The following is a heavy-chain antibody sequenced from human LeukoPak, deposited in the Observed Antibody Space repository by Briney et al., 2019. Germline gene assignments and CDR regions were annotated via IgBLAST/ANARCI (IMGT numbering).Heavy chain of an antibody. Sequence: GASVKVSCKASGYTFTNFGISWVRQAPGQGLEWMGWISTYNDNTNYAQKLQDRVTMTTDTSTSTAYMELRSLRSDDTAVYFCARDYRQLVTHVDYWGQGTLVTVSS. D-gene: IGHD6-13*01. CDR1: GYTFTNFG. CDR2: ISTYNDNT. CDR3: ARDYRQLVTHVDY. J-gene: IGHJ4*02. V-gene: IGHV1-18*01.